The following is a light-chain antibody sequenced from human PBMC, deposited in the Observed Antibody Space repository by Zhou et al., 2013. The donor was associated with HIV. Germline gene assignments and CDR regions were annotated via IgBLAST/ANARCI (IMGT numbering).Light chain of an antibody. CDR3: QQSYSTPFT. V-gene: IGKV1-39*01. Sequence: DIDMTQSPSSLSASVGDTVTITCRASDSVDKFVNWYQQKPGRAPKLLIFGASNLQSGVPSRFSGSGSETDFTLTITNLQLEDFATYYCQQSYSTPFTFGPGTKV. J-gene: IGKJ3*01. CDR1: DSVDKF. CDR2: GAS.